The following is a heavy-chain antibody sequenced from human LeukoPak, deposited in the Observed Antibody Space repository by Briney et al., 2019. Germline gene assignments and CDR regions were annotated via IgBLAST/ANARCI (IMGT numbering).Heavy chain of an antibody. J-gene: IGHJ4*02. CDR2: ISSSSSYI. D-gene: IGHD3-16*02. V-gene: IGHV3-21*01. CDR1: GFTFSSYS. CDR3: AREGRSYDYVWGSYRSSFDY. Sequence: KPGGSLRLSCAAPGFTFSSYSMNWVRQAPGKGLEWVSSISSSSSYIYYADSVKGRFTISRDNAKNSLYLQMNSLRAEDTAVYYCAREGRSYDYVWGSYRSSFDYWGQGTLVTVSS.